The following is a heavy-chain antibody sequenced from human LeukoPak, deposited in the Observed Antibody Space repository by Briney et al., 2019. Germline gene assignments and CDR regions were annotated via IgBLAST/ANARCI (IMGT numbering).Heavy chain of an antibody. J-gene: IGHJ4*02. Sequence: PSETLFLTCSVSGGSINSSNYYWGWIRQPPGKELEWIGSIYFSGNTFYNPSLKSRVTISGDTSKNRFSLKVTSVTAADTAVYYCARHCKWDLQDYFDYWGQGTLVTVSS. V-gene: IGHV4-39*01. CDR2: IYFSGNT. CDR1: GGSINSSNYY. CDR3: ARHCKWDLQDYFDY. D-gene: IGHD1-26*01.